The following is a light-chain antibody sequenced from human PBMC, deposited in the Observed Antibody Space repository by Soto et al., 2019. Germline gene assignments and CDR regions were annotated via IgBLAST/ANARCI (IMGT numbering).Light chain of an antibody. J-gene: IGKJ2*01. Sequence: EIVLTQSPGTLSLSPGERATLSCRASQGVNSNYLAWYQQRPGQTPRLLIYGASSRAAGIPDRFGGSGSGTDFTLTISRLEPDDFAVYYCQQYGCSPSYTFGQGTKLEIK. CDR1: QGVNSNY. CDR3: QQYGCSPSYT. V-gene: IGKV3-20*01. CDR2: GAS.